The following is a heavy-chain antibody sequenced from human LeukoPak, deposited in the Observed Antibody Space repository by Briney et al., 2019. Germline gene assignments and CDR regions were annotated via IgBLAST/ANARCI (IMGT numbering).Heavy chain of an antibody. D-gene: IGHD1-26*01. CDR2: ISSSGSTI. J-gene: IGHJ3*02. CDR1: GFTFRDYY. V-gene: IGHV3-11*04. Sequence: PGGSLRLSCAASGFTFRDYYMSWIRQAPGKGLEWVSYISSSGSTIYYADSVKGRFTISRDNAKNSLYLQMNSLRAEDTAVYYCARDDQDIVGATTSDAFDIWGQGTMVTVSS. CDR3: ARDDQDIVGATTSDAFDI.